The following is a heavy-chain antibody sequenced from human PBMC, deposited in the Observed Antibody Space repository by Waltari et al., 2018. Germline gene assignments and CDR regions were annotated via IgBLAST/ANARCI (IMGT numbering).Heavy chain of an antibody. Sequence: QVQLVQSGAEVKKPGSSVKVSCKASGGTFSSYAISWVRQAPGQGLEWMGGIIPIFGTANYAQKFQGRVTITTDESMSTAYMELSSLRSEDTAVYYCARRGDELADDAFDIWGQGTMVTVSS. D-gene: IGHD3-3*02. CDR3: ARRGDELADDAFDI. V-gene: IGHV1-69*05. CDR2: IIPIFGTA. CDR1: GGTFSSYA. J-gene: IGHJ3*02.